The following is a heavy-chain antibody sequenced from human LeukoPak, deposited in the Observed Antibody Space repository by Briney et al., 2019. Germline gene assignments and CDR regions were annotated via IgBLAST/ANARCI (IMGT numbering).Heavy chain of an antibody. Sequence: GASVKVSCKASGYTFTGYYMHWVRQAPGQGLELMGWINPNTGVTNYAQKFQGRVTLTRDTSIITAYMELTRLRSDDTAMYYCARDRTTVTTGYYGMDVWGQGTTLTVSS. CDR3: ARDRTTVTTGYYGMDV. CDR1: GYTFTGYY. CDR2: INPNTGVT. V-gene: IGHV1-2*02. D-gene: IGHD4-17*01. J-gene: IGHJ6*02.